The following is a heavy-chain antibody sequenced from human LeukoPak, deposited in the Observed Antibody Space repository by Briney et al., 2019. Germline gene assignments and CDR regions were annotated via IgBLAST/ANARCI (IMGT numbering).Heavy chain of an antibody. CDR2: IIPIFGTA. D-gene: IGHD2-15*01. Sequence: SVKVSCKASGGTFSSYAISWVRQAPGQGLEWMGGIIPIFGTANYAQKFQGRVTITADESTSTAYMELSSLRSEGTAVYYCARGGCSGGSCYSGAFDIWGQGTMVTVSS. CDR3: ARGGCSGGSCYSGAFDI. V-gene: IGHV1-69*01. CDR1: GGTFSSYA. J-gene: IGHJ3*02.